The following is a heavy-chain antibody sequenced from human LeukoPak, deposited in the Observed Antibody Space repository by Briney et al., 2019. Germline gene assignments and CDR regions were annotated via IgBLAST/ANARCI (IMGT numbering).Heavy chain of an antibody. V-gene: IGHV3-30-3*01. J-gene: IGHJ4*02. Sequence: GRSLRLSCAASGFTFSSYAMHWVRQAPGKGLEWVAVISYDGSNKYYADSVKGRFTISRDNSKNTLYLQMNSLRAEDTAVYYCARVSVVVTATPDYWGQGTLVTVPS. CDR2: ISYDGSNK. D-gene: IGHD2-21*02. CDR3: ARVSVVVTATPDY. CDR1: GFTFSSYA.